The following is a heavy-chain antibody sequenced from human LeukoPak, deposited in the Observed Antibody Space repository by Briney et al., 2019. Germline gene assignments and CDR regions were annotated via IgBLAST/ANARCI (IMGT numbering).Heavy chain of an antibody. V-gene: IGHV4-4*07. Sequence: PSETLSLTCTVAGGSISSYYWSWIRQPAGEGLEWIGCIYTIGSTNYNPSLKSRVTMSVYTSKNQFSLKLSSVTAADTDVYYCASTRGGYYDYWDFWGQGNLVTVSS. D-gene: IGHD3-3*01. CDR2: IYTIGST. CDR3: ASTRGGYYDYWDF. J-gene: IGHJ4*02. CDR1: GGSISSYY.